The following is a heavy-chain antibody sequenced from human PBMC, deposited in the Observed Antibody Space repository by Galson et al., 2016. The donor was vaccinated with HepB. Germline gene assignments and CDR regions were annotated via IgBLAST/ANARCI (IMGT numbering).Heavy chain of an antibody. V-gene: IGHV4-34*01. CDR1: GGSFSGYS. J-gene: IGHJ6*03. CDR2: INHSGST. Sequence: SETLSLTCAVYGGSFSGYSWSWVRQHPGKGLEWIGEINHSGSTNYNPSLKSRVTISLDTSKNQFSLKLRSLTAADTAVYYCARVNTLVVLVIGYYYSYYMDVWGKGTTVTVSS. D-gene: IGHD2-8*02. CDR3: ARVNTLVVLVIGYYYSYYMDV.